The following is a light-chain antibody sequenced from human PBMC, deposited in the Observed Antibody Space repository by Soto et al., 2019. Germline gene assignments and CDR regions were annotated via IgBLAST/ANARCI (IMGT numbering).Light chain of an antibody. CDR3: KQYNNWWT. CDR2: GAS. V-gene: IGKV3-15*01. CDR1: QSVSTS. Sequence: EIEMTQSPATLSVSPGERATLSCRASQSVSTSLAWYQQKPGQAPRLLISGASTRATGVPARFSGSGSETEFTLTSSSLQSEDFAFYYCKQYNNWWTFGQGTKVEIK. J-gene: IGKJ1*01.